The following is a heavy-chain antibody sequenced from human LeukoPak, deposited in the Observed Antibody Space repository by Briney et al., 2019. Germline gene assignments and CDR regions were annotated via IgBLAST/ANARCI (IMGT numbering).Heavy chain of an antibody. Sequence: SETLSLTCTVSGGSVSFYYWSWIRQPPGKGLEWIGYIYYSGSTNYNPSLKSRVTISVDTSRNHFSVKLSSVTAADTAVYYCARSQNYYGSGDYWSQGTLVTVSS. D-gene: IGHD3-10*01. CDR3: ARSQNYYGSGDY. V-gene: IGHV4-59*02. CDR1: GGSVSFYY. J-gene: IGHJ4*02. CDR2: IYYSGST.